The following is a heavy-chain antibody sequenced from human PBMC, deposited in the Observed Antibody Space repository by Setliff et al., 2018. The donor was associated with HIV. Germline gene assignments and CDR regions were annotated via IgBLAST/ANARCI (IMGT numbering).Heavy chain of an antibody. J-gene: IGHJ1*01. CDR2: IYPGDSDT. Sequence: PGESLKISCKASGYTFTDYWIGWVRQMPGKGLEWMAIIYPGDSDTRYSPSFQGQVTISADKSIRTAYVQWSSLKASDTAMYYCATWTRAETSENFQHWGQGTLVTVSS. CDR3: ATWTRAETSENFQH. D-gene: IGHD4-17*01. CDR1: GYTFTDYW. V-gene: IGHV5-51*01.